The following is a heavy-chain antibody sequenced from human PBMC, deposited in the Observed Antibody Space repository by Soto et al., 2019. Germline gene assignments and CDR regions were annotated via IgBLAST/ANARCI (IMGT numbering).Heavy chain of an antibody. CDR3: AKIFRYGDPEY. CDR2: ISVSGDST. Sequence: EVQLLESGGGLVQPGGSLRLSCAASGFTFSSYAMSWVRQAPGKGLEWVSGISVSGDSTYYAGSGKGRFTISRDNSKSTLYLQMNSLRAEDTAVYYCAKIFRYGDPEYWGQGALVTVSS. D-gene: IGHD2-21*02. CDR1: GFTFSSYA. J-gene: IGHJ4*02. V-gene: IGHV3-23*01.